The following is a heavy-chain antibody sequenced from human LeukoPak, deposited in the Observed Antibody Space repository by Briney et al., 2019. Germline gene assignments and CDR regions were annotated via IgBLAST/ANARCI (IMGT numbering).Heavy chain of an antibody. CDR1: VYTFTGYY. CDR3: ARGSYGSGSYYIGPNWFDP. CDR2: INPNSGGT. D-gene: IGHD3-10*01. V-gene: IGHV1-2*02. J-gene: IGHJ5*02. Sequence: APLKVSCKASVYTFTGYYMHWVRQAPGPGLEWMAWINPNSGGTNYAQKFQGRVIMTRDTSISTAYMELSRLRSDDTAVYYCARGSYGSGSYYIGPNWFDPWGQGTLVTVSS.